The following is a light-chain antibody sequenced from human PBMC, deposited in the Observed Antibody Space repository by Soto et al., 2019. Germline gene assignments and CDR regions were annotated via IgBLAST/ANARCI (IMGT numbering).Light chain of an antibody. J-gene: IGLJ2*01. CDR3: ASWDDSLRAVV. CDR1: DFNTGSNH. Sequence: QSVLTQPPSASGTPGQRVTISCSGSDFNTGSNHVSWYQQLPGTAPKSLIYGNVRRPSGVPDLFSGSKSGATASLAISGLRSEDEGVYYCASWDDSLRAVVFGGGTKLTVL. V-gene: IGLV1-47*01. CDR2: GNV.